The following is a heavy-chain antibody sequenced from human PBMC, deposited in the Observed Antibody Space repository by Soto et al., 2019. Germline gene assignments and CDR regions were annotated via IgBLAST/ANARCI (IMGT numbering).Heavy chain of an antibody. CDR2: INPADSDT. D-gene: IGHD3-9*01. CDR1: VYSFTNYW. Sequence: GESLKISCKGSVYSFTNYWIGWVRQIPGKGLEWTGIINPADSDTRYSPSFQGQVTVSVDKSISTAYLHRGSLKASDTAMYYCVRPDSTGYYSHWGQGTPVTVSS. CDR3: VRPDSTGYYSH. J-gene: IGHJ4*02. V-gene: IGHV5-51*01.